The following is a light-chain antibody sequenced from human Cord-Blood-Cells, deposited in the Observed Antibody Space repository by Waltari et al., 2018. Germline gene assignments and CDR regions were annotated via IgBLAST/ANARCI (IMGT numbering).Light chain of an antibody. Sequence: DIVMTQSPDSLAVSLGERATINCKSSQSVLYSSNNKNYLAWYQQKPGQPPKLLIYWASTRESGVPDRFSGSGSGTDFTLTISSLQAEDVAVYYCQQYYSTRTFCQGIKVEIK. CDR2: WAS. CDR1: QSVLYSSNNKNY. CDR3: QQYYSTRT. V-gene: IGKV4-1*01. J-gene: IGKJ1*01.